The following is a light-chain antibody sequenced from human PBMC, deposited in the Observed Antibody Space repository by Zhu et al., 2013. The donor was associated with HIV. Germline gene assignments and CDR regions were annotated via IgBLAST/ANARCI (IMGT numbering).Light chain of an antibody. Sequence: DIQMTQSPSSLSASVGDRVTITCRASLGISNYLAWYQQKPGKAPNLLIYAASTRQSGVPSRFRASGSGTEFTLTISSLQPEDFATYFCQDLNTFPFTFGP. CDR1: LGISNY. CDR3: QDLNTFPFT. V-gene: IGKV1-9*01. J-gene: IGKJ3*01. CDR2: AAS.